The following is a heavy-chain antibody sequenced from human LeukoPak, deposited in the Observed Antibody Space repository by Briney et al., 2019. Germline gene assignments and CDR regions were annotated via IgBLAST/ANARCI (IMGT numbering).Heavy chain of an antibody. J-gene: IGHJ6*03. CDR1: GFTFSGYA. Sequence: GVLRLSCAASGFTFSGYAMSWVRQAPGKGLEWVSAIRGSGDRTHYADSVKGRFTISRDNSKNTLYLQMDSLRAEDTAVYYCAKDSKIVGATFRSYHYMDVWGKGTAVTVSS. CDR2: IRGSGDRT. CDR3: AKDSKIVGATFRSYHYMDV. D-gene: IGHD1-26*01. V-gene: IGHV3-23*01.